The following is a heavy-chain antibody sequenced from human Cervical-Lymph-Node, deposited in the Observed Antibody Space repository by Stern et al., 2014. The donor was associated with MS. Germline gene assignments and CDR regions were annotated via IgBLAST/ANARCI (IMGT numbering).Heavy chain of an antibody. J-gene: IGHJ3*01. CDR1: GFTVSKNY. V-gene: IGHV3-53*01. CDR3: ARAIFGVNTAAMAPDAFDS. CDR2: IYTDGST. Sequence: EAQLGESGGGLIQPGGSLRLSCAAPGFTVSKNYMSWVRQAPGKGLDWVSIIYTDGSTYYAGPVKGRSTISRDSSKNMLFLQMNSLRAEDTAMYYCARAIFGVNTAAMAPDAFDSWGQGTMVTVSS. D-gene: IGHD3-3*01.